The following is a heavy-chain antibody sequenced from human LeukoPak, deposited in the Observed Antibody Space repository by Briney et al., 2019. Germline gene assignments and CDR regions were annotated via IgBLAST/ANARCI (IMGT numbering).Heavy chain of an antibody. D-gene: IGHD4-11*01. CDR2: IYTSGST. J-gene: IGHJ3*02. V-gene: IGHV4-61*02. CDR1: GGSISSGSYY. Sequence: PSETLSLTCTVSGGSISSGSYYWSWIRQPAGKGLEWIGRIYTSGSTNYNPSLKSRVTISVDTSKNQFSLKLSSVTAADTAVYYCAAQGQSDDAFDIWGQGTMVTVSS. CDR3: AAQGQSDDAFDI.